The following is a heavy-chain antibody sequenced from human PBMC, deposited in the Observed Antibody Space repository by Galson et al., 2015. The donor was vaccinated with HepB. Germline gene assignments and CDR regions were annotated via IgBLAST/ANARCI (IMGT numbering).Heavy chain of an antibody. J-gene: IGHJ4*02. Sequence: SLRLSCAASGIDFAGYLMAWVRDAPGKGLEWVSTITATSSNKYYADSVKGRFTVSRHNSKKEMYLQMDNLRVEDSAIYYCGQRDYVALGYWGPGTWVTVSS. D-gene: IGHD3-10*02. V-gene: IGHV3-23*01. CDR3: GQRDYVALGY. CDR2: ITATSSNK. CDR1: GIDFAGYL.